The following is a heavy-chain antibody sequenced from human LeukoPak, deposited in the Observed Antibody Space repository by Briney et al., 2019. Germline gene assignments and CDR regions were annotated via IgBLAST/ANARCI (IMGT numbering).Heavy chain of an antibody. CDR1: GFTFSNAW. D-gene: IGHD2-21*02. CDR3: TTVGRVPDRQVVVVTAPI. Sequence: GGSLRLSCAASGFTFSNAWMSWVRQAPGKGLEWVGRIKSKTDGGTTDYAAPVKGRFTISRDDSKNTLYLQMNSLKTEDTAVYYCTTVGRVPDRQVVVVTAPIWGQGTMVTVSS. J-gene: IGHJ3*02. V-gene: IGHV3-15*01. CDR2: IKSKTDGGTT.